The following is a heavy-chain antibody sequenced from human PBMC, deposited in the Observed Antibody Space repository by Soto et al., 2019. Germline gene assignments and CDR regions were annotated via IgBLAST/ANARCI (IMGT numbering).Heavy chain of an antibody. V-gene: IGHV4-4*02. CDR2: IYHSGGT. J-gene: IGHJ4*02. CDR1: GGSISSSNW. CDR3: ARSSYCSSTSCHIPG. Sequence: PSETLSLTCAVSGGSISSSNWWSWVRQPPGKGLEWIGEIYHSGGTNYTPSLKSRVTISVDKSKNQFSLQLSSVTAADTAVYYCARSSYCSSTSCHIPGWGQGTLVTVS. D-gene: IGHD2-2*01.